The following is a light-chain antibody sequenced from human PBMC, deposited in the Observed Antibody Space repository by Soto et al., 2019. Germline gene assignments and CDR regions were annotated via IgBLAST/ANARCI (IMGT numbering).Light chain of an antibody. CDR3: HQRSNWPPDT. J-gene: IGKJ5*01. CDR2: GAS. Sequence: VLTQSPGTLSLSPGAGASLSCRASQSVHTFLAWYQQKPGQAPRLLIYGASTRATGVPARFSGSGSGTDFTLTISSLEPEDFAVYYCHQRSNWPPDTFGQGTRLEIK. CDR1: QSVHTF. V-gene: IGKV3-11*01.